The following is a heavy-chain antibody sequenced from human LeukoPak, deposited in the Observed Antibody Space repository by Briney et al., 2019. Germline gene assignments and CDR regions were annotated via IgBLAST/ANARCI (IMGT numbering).Heavy chain of an antibody. Sequence: PGGSLRLSCAASGFTFSSYAMHWVRQAPGKGLEWVTVILFDGSNKYYADSVKGRFTISRDNSKNTLSLQMNSLRAEDTAVYYCARDFPMYGMDVWGQGTTVTVSS. V-gene: IGHV3-30*04. CDR2: ILFDGSNK. J-gene: IGHJ6*02. CDR3: ARDFPMYGMDV. CDR1: GFTFSSYA.